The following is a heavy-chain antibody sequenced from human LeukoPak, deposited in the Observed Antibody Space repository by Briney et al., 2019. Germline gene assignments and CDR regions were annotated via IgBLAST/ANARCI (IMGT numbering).Heavy chain of an antibody. CDR2: INPNSGGT. CDR3: ARETGSSGSYFDY. V-gene: IGHV1-2*06. CDR1: GYTFTGYY. Sequence: ASVKVSCKASGYTFTGYYTHWVRQAPGQGLEWMGRINPNSGGTNYAQKFQGRVTMTRDTSISTAYMELSRLRSDDTAVYYCARETGSSGSYFDYWGQGTLVTVSS. J-gene: IGHJ4*02. D-gene: IGHD3-10*01.